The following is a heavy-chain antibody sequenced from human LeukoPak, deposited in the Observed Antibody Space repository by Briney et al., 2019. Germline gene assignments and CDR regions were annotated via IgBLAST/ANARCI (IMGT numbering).Heavy chain of an antibody. J-gene: IGHJ4*02. V-gene: IGHV3-30*03. Sequence: GGSLRLSCAASGFTFSSYGMHWVRQAPGKGLEWVAVISYDGSNKYYADSVKGRFTISRDNSKNTLYLQMNSLRAEDTAVYYCARRGSSGCFDYWGQGTLVTVSS. CDR1: GFTFSSYG. CDR2: ISYDGSNK. CDR3: ARRGSSGCFDY. D-gene: IGHD6-19*01.